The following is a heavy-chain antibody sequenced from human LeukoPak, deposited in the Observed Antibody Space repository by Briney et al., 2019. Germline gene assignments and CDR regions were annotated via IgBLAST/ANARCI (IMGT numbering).Heavy chain of an antibody. V-gene: IGHV3-74*01. CDR3: ARAGYSSNWRSFDI. CDR1: GFIFSSYW. CDR2: INSDGSTT. Sequence: GGSLRLSCAASGFIFSSYWMHWVRQDPGKGLEWVSRINSDGSTTTYADSVKGRFTISRDNAKNTLYLQMNSLRAEDAAVYYCARAGYSSNWRSFDIWGLGTLVTVSS. J-gene: IGHJ4*02. D-gene: IGHD6-13*01.